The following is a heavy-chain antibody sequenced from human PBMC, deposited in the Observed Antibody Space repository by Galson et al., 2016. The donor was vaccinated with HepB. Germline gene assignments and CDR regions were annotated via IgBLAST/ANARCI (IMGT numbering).Heavy chain of an antibody. CDR3: ARRDIPMANDY. D-gene: IGHD5-18*01. CDR1: GFTFSSYW. V-gene: IGHV3-74*01. Sequence: SLRLSCAASGFTFSSYWMHWVRQAPGKGLVWVSRINSAGSSDASSVSYADSVKGRFTISRDNAKNTLYLQMNSLRAEDTAVYFCARRDIPMANDYWGQGVLVTVSS. CDR2: INSAGSSDASSV. J-gene: IGHJ4*02.